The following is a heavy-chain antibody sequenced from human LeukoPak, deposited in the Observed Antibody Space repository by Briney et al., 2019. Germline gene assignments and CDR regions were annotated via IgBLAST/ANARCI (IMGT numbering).Heavy chain of an antibody. J-gene: IGHJ4*02. Sequence: GGSLGLSCSASGFTFSRYAMHWVRQAPGKGLEYVSAISSNGGSTYYADSVKGRFTISRDNSKNTLYLQMSSLRAEDTAVYYCTTRLQHHFDYWGQGTQVTVSS. CDR1: GFTFSRYA. V-gene: IGHV3-64D*06. D-gene: IGHD1-1*01. CDR3: TTRLQHHFDY. CDR2: ISSNGGST.